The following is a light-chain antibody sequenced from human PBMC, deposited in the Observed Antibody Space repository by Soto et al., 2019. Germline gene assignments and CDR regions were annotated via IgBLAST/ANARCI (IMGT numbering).Light chain of an antibody. J-gene: IGKJ2*01. Sequence: MTQSPLSLPVTLGQPASISCRSSQSLVYTNGNTYLNWFHQRPGQSPRRLIYKVSNRDSGVPDRFSGSGSGTDFTLKISRVEAADVGVYYCMQGTQWPYPFGQGTKLEIK. CDR2: KVS. CDR3: MQGTQWPYP. V-gene: IGKV2-30*01. CDR1: QSLVYTNGNTY.